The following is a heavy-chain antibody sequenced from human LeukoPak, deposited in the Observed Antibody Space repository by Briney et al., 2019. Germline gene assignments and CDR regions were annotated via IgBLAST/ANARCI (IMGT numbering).Heavy chain of an antibody. J-gene: IGHJ4*02. CDR3: ARVRGCSTTSCSTSRGIDY. D-gene: IGHD2-2*01. CDR2: ISYDVTDK. CDR1: GFTFSTNA. V-gene: IGHV3-30*04. Sequence: GGSLRLSCAASGFTFSTNAMHWVRQAPGKGLEWVAVISYDVTDKYYADSVKDRFTISRDNSKNTLYLQMNSLRAEDTAAYYCARVRGCSTTSCSTSRGIDYWGQGTLVTVSS.